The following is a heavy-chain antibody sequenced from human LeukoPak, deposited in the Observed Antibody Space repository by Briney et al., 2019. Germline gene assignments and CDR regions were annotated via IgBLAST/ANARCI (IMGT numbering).Heavy chain of an antibody. Sequence: GGSLRLSCAASGFTFSTYSVNWVRQAPGKGLEWVAVISYDGSNKYYADSVKGRFIISRDNSENTLYLQMNSLRAEDTAVYYCAKALDDWGQGTLVTVSS. CDR1: GFTFSTYS. D-gene: IGHD5-24*01. CDR2: ISYDGSNK. J-gene: IGHJ4*02. CDR3: AKALDD. V-gene: IGHV3-30*18.